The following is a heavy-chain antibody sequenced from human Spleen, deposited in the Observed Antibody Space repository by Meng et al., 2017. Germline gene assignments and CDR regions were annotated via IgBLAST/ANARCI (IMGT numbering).Heavy chain of an antibody. CDR3: ARGPYYDFWSGYLDY. J-gene: IGHJ4*02. CDR1: GFTFGNYA. D-gene: IGHD3-3*01. CDR2: FSVSGGTT. Sequence: GESLKISCAASGFTFGNYAMSWVRQAPGKGLEWVSTFSVSGGTTYYADSVRGRFTISRDKSKNTLYLQMNSLRVDDTAVYYCARGPYYDFWSGYLDYWGQGTLVTVSS. V-gene: IGHV3-23*01.